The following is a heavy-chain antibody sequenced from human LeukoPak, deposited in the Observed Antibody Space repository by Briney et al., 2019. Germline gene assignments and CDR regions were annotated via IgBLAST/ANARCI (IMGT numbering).Heavy chain of an antibody. D-gene: IGHD3-10*01. V-gene: IGHV3-30*18. J-gene: IGHJ6*04. CDR2: ISYDGSNK. CDR3: AKDRWFGEDYYYYGMDV. CDR1: GFTFSSYG. Sequence: GGSLRLSCAASGFTFSSYGMHWVRQAPGKGLEWVAVISYDGSNKYYADSVKGRFTISRDNSKNTLYLQMNSLRAEDTAVYYCAKDRWFGEDYYYYGMDVWGKVTTVTVSS.